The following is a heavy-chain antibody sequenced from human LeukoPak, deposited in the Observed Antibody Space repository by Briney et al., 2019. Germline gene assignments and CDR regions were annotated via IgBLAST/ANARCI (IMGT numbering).Heavy chain of an antibody. V-gene: IGHV1-2*02. Sequence: ASVKVSCKASGYTFTDYYMHWVRQAPGHRHEWLGWVNTNSGGTNYAQTFRGRLTMTGDTSISTAYMEMGRLKSDDTAMYYCARSRIPIFGVAISGPPDFDYWGQGTLVTVSS. D-gene: IGHD3-3*01. CDR1: GYTFTDYY. CDR3: ARSRIPIFGVAISGPPDFDY. J-gene: IGHJ4*02. CDR2: VNTNSGGT.